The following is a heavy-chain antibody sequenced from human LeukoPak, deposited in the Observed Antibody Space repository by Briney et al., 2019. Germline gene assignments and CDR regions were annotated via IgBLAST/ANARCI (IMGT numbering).Heavy chain of an antibody. D-gene: IGHD4-17*01. V-gene: IGHV3-74*01. CDR1: GFTFSSYW. CDR3: AGGSATTAYFDW. J-gene: IGHJ4*02. Sequence: PGGSLRLSCAASGFTFSSYWMHLVRQVLGTGLVWVSRINNDGSSTSYADSVKGRFTISRDNAKNTLYLQMNSLRAEDTAVYYCAGGSATTAYFDWWGQGTLVTVSS. CDR2: INNDGSST.